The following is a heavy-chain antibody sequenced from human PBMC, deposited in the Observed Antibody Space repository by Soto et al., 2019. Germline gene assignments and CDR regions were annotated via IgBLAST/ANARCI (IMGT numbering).Heavy chain of an antibody. CDR1: GGSFSSYT. CDR2: IIPIIGAP. D-gene: IGHD2-15*01. Sequence: QVQLVQSGAEVKKPGSSVKVSCKTSGGSFSSYTINWVRQAPGQGLEWMGRIIPIIGAPNYAQKFQGRVTITADTSTSTAYMELSSLTSEDTAVYYCARDLGDPLAATRGPWVYWGQGTLVTVSS. CDR3: ARDLGDPLAATRGPWVY. V-gene: IGHV1-69*08. J-gene: IGHJ4*02.